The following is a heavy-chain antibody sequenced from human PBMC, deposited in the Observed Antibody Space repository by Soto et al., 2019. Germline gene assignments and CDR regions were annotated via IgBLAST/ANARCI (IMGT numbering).Heavy chain of an antibody. V-gene: IGHV1-2*04. CDR1: GYTFTGYY. Sequence: ASVKVSCKASGYTFTGYYMHWVRQAPGQGLEWMGWINPNSGGTNYAQKFQGWVTMTRDTSISTAYMELSRLRSDDTAVYYCARAAPRALSWQGANWFDPWGQGTLVTVSS. J-gene: IGHJ5*02. CDR3: ARAAPRALSWQGANWFDP. CDR2: INPNSGGT.